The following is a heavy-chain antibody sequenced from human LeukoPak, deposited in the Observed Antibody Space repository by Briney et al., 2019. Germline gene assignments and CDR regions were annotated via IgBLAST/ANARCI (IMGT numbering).Heavy chain of an antibody. CDR2: IKQDGSEK. CDR1: GFTFSSYA. J-gene: IGHJ4*02. CDR3: VRNSPDGWD. Sequence: GGSLRLSCAASGFTFSSYAMGWVRQAPGMGLEWVANIKQDGSEKNYVDSAKGRFTISRDNAKNSLYLQMSSLRAGDTAVYYCVRNSPDGWDWGQGTLVTVSS. V-gene: IGHV3-7*03. D-gene: IGHD1-26*01.